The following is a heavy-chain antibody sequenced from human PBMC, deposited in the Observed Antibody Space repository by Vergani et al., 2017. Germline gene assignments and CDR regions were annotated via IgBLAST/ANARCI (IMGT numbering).Heavy chain of an antibody. V-gene: IGHV3-33*01. CDR2: TWYDGNNK. J-gene: IGHJ5*02. CDR3: ARDLRLLYNRFDP. D-gene: IGHD1-14*01. Sequence: MQLVDSGGGLVQPGGSLRLSCAASGFTFNQYGMHWVRQAPGKGLEWVAVTWYDGNNKQYADSVKGRFTISRDNSKSTMYLQMNSLRDEDTGVYYCARDLRLLYNRFDPWGQGTLVTVSS. CDR1: GFTFNQYG.